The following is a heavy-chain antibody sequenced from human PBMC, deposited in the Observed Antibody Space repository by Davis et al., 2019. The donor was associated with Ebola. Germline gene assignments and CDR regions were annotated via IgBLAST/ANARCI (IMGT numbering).Heavy chain of an antibody. V-gene: IGHV3-33*08. Sequence: GESLKISCAASGFTFSNYGMHWVRQAPGKGLEWVAVMSFDTNNRHYADSVKGRFTISRDNAKDSLSLQMKSLRAEDTAVYYCARDELGLSGMDIWGKGTTVIVSS. J-gene: IGHJ6*04. CDR3: ARDELGLSGMDI. CDR1: GFTFSNYG. D-gene: IGHD6-6*01. CDR2: MSFDTNNR.